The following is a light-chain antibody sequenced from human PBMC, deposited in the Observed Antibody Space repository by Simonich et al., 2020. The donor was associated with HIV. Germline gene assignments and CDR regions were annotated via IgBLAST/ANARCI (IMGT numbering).Light chain of an antibody. Sequence: QSALTQPASVSVSPGQSITISCTGTSSDVGGFNYVSWYQQHPGKAPKLMIYDVSSRPSGVSNRFSGSKSGNTASLTISGLQAEDGADYYCSSYTSSSTWVFGGGTKLTVL. CDR2: DVS. V-gene: IGLV2-14*03. CDR3: SSYTSSSTWV. CDR1: SSDVGGFNY. J-gene: IGLJ3*02.